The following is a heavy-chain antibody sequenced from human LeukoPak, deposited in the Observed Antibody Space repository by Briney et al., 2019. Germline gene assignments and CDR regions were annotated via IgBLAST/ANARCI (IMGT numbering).Heavy chain of an antibody. V-gene: IGHV3-7*03. J-gene: IGHJ3*01. CDR1: GFPFRGFC. D-gene: IGHD6-6*01. CDR2: INSDGSEG. CDR3: ARSSYSSSSSV. Sequence: PGGTLRLSCAVSGFPFRGFCMSWSRHAPGKGLEWVASINSDGSEGYYADVVKGRFTISRDNAKNSLYLQINSLRAEDTAVYYCARSSYSSSSSVWGQGTMVTVSS.